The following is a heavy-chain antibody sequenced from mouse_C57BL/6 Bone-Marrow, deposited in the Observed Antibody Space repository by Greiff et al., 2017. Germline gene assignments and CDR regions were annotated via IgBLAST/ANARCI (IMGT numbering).Heavy chain of an antibody. Sequence: QVQLQQPGAELVKPGASVKLSCKASGYTFTSYWMHWVKQRPGRGLEWIGRIDPNSGGTKYNEKFKSKATLTVDKPSSTAYVQLSSLTSEDSAVYYCARYYGSRGNYAMDYWGQGTSVTVSS. CDR2: IDPNSGGT. CDR1: GYTFTSYW. J-gene: IGHJ4*01. V-gene: IGHV1-72*01. CDR3: ARYYGSRGNYAMDY. D-gene: IGHD1-1*01.